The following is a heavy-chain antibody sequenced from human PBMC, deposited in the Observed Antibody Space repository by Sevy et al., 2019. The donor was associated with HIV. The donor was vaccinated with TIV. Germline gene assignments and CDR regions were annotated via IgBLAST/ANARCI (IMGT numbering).Heavy chain of an antibody. CDR1: GFTFSSYA. D-gene: IGHD3-22*01. CDR3: AKDPTYYYDSSGYWVHY. Sequence: GGSLRLSCAASGFTFSSYAMSWVRQAPGKGLEWVSAISGSGGSTYYADSVKGRFTISRDNSKNTLYLQMNSLRAEDTAVYYCAKDPTYYYDSSGYWVHYWGQRTLVTVSS. J-gene: IGHJ4*02. CDR2: ISGSGGST. V-gene: IGHV3-23*01.